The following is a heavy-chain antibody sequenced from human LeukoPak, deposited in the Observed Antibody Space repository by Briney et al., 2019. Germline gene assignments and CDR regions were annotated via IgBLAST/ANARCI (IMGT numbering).Heavy chain of an antibody. CDR3: VCSSSWSFYYFDY. V-gene: IGHV3-43*02. J-gene: IGHJ4*02. D-gene: IGHD6-6*01. CDR2: ISGDGGST. CDR1: GFTFDDYA. Sequence: PGGSLRLSCAASGFTFDDYAMHWVRQAPGKGLEYVSLISGDGGSTYYADFVKGRFTISRDNSKNSLYLQMNSLRTEDTALYYCVCSSSWSFYYFDYWGQGTPVTVSS.